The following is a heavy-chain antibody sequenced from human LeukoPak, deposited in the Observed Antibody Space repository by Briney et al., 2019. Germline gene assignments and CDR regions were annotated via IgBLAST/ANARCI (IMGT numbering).Heavy chain of an antibody. J-gene: IGHJ4*02. CDR2: ISAGGGGT. Sequence: GGSLSLSCACCLFIFTRYAFCWLGQAPGKGLEWVSTISAGGGGTYYADSVKGHFSIYRDNSKNTLYLQMNSLIAEDTAVYYCATGSYCDAWGQGTLVTVSS. CDR1: LFIFTRYA. D-gene: IGHD3-22*01. V-gene: IGHV3-23*01. CDR3: ATGSYCDA.